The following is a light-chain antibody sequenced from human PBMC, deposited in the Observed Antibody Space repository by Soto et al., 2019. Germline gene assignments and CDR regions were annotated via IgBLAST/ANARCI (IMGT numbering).Light chain of an antibody. J-gene: IGKJ1*01. CDR1: QSISSY. CDR2: AAS. Sequence: DIQMTQSPSSLSASVGDRVTITCRASQSISSYLNWYQQKPGKAPKLLIYAASSLQSGVPSRFSGSGFGTDFTLTISSLQPEDFATYYCQQSYSTPKFGQGTKVDIK. CDR3: QQSYSTPK. V-gene: IGKV1-39*01.